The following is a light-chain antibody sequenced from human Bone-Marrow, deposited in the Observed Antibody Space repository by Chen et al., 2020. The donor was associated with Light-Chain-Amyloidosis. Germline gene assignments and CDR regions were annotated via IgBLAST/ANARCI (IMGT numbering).Light chain of an antibody. CDR3: QSYQGSSQGV. V-gene: IGLV6-57*01. CDR1: SSSIPTNY. J-gene: IGLJ3*02. Sequence: NFMLTQPHSVSESPGKTLTISCTRSSSSIPTNYVQWYQQRPGSSPTTVIYDDDQRPSGVPDRFSGSIDRSSDTASLSISGLETEDEADYYCQSYQGSSQGVFGGGTKLTVL. CDR2: DDD.